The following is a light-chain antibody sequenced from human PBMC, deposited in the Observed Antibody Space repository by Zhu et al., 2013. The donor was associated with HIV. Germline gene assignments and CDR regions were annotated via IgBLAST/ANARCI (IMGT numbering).Light chain of an antibody. V-gene: IGKV3-11*01. CDR2: DAS. J-gene: IGKJ1*01. CDR3: QQRSNWPPWT. Sequence: DIVLTQSPGTLSLSPGERATLSCRASQTVNSAYLAWYQQIPGQAPRLLIYDASNRATGIPARFSGSGSGTDFTLTISSLEPEDFAVYYCQQRSNWPPWTFGQGTKVEIK. CDR1: QTVNSAY.